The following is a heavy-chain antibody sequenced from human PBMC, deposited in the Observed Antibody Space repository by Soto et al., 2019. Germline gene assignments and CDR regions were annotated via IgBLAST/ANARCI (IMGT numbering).Heavy chain of an antibody. CDR3: ARDSFVSIFGVVIIYGMDV. CDR2: IYYSGST. J-gene: IGHJ6*02. Sequence: WETLSLTCTVSRGSVSSGSYYWSWIRQPPGKGLEWIGYIYYSGSTNYNPSLKSRVTISVDTSKNQFSLKLSSVTAADTAVYYSARDSFVSIFGVVIIYGMDVWGQGTTVTVSS. D-gene: IGHD3-3*01. CDR1: RGSVSSGSYY. V-gene: IGHV4-61*01.